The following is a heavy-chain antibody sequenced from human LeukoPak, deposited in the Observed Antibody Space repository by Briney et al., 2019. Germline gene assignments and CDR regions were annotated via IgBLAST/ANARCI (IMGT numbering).Heavy chain of an antibody. V-gene: IGHV3-21*01. CDR1: GFSFSSYD. Sequence: GGSLRLSCAASGFSFSSYDMNWVRQAPGKGLEWVSSISSSSTCIHYADSVKGRFTISRDNAKNSLYLQMSSLRGEDTAVYYCASEGFYFDYWGQGTLVTVSS. CDR2: ISSSSTCI. CDR3: ASEGFYFDY. J-gene: IGHJ4*02.